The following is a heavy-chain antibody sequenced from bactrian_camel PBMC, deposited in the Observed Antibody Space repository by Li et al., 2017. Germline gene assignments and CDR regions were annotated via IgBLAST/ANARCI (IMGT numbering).Heavy chain of an antibody. CDR1: GDMYTPNC. CDR3: AANKYPSFPCTLEPAWKDY. Sequence: HVQLVESGGGSAQTGESLALSCAASGDMYTPNCLARFRQAPGKEREGVAFIYTGDDADDDTYYTDSVKGRFTISQDKAKNMVHLQMNSLKPEDAGMYYCAANKYPSFPCTLEPAWKDYWGKGTQVTVS. CDR2: IYTGDDADDDT. V-gene: IGHV3S54*01. J-gene: IGHJ4*01.